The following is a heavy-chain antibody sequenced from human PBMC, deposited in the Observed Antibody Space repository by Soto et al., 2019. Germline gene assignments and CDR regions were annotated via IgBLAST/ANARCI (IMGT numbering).Heavy chain of an antibody. CDR2: ISGSDGST. Sequence: GGSLRLSCAASGFTFSSYAMSWVRQAPGKGLEWVSAISGSDGSTYYADSVRGRFTISRDNSKNTLYLQMNSLRAEDTAVYYCAKGARRSGSYYSDYWGQGTLVTVSS. CDR1: GFTFSSYA. D-gene: IGHD3-10*01. J-gene: IGHJ4*02. V-gene: IGHV3-23*01. CDR3: AKGARRSGSYYSDY.